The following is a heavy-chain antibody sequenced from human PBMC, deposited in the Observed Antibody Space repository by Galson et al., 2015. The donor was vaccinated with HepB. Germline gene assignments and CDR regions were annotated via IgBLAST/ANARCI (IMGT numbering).Heavy chain of an antibody. CDR2: IIPILGIA. Sequence: SGAEVKKPGSSVKVSCKASGGTFSSYAISWVRQAPGQGLEWMGRIIPILGIANYAQKFQGRVTITADKSTSTAYMELSSLRSEDTAVYYCARDHQTTVTTMGVWGQGTLVTVSS. D-gene: IGHD4-17*01. CDR3: ARDHQTTVTTMGV. CDR1: GGTFSSYA. V-gene: IGHV1-69*04. J-gene: IGHJ4*02.